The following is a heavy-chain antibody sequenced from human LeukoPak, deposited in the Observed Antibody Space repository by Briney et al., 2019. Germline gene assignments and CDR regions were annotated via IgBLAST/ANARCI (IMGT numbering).Heavy chain of an antibody. CDR3: ASLSGSYFATPRGSGMDV. V-gene: IGHV1-69*13. Sequence: SVKVSRKASGGTFSSYAISWVRQAPGQGLEWMGGIIPIFGTANYAQKFQGRVTITADESTSTAYMELSSLRSEDTAVYYCASLSGSYFATPRGSGMDVWGQGTTVTVSS. CDR2: IIPIFGTA. J-gene: IGHJ6*02. CDR1: GGTFSSYA. D-gene: IGHD1-26*01.